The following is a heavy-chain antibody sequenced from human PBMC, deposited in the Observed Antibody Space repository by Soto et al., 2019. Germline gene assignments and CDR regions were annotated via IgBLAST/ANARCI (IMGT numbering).Heavy chain of an antibody. D-gene: IGHD3-22*01. CDR1: GGTFSSYA. CDR2: IIPIFGTA. Sequence: QVQLVQSGAEVKKPGSSVKVSCKASGGTFSSYAISWVRQAPGQGLEWMGGIIPIFGTANYAQKFQGRVTIXAXXDTSAAYTELSSMSSEDTAVYYCASDGDDSRRFDYWGQGTLVAVSS. V-gene: IGHV1-69*12. CDR3: ASDGDDSRRFDY. J-gene: IGHJ4*02.